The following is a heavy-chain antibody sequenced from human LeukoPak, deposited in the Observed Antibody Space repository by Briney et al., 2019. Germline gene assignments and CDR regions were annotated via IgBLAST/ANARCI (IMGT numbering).Heavy chain of an antibody. J-gene: IGHJ6*03. Sequence: GGSLRLSCAASGFTFSSYSMNWVRQAPGKGLEWVSYISSSSSTIYYADSVKGRFTISRDNAKNSLYLQMNSLRAEDTAVYYCARDLLGYYYYMDVWGKGTTVTVSS. V-gene: IGHV3-48*01. D-gene: IGHD3-16*01. CDR3: ARDLLGYYYYMDV. CDR1: GFTFSSYS. CDR2: ISSSSSTI.